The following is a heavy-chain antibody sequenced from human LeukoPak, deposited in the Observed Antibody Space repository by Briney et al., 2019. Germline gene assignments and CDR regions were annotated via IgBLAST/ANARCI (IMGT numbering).Heavy chain of an antibody. Sequence: PGGSLRLSCAASGFTFSSYWMHWVRQAPGKGLVRVSRINSDGSSTSYADSVKGRFTISRDNAKNTLYLQMNSLRAEDTAVYYCASLEWLESYDYWGQGTLVTVSS. CDR3: ASLEWLESYDY. J-gene: IGHJ4*02. CDR1: GFTFSSYW. CDR2: INSDGSST. D-gene: IGHD3-3*01. V-gene: IGHV3-74*01.